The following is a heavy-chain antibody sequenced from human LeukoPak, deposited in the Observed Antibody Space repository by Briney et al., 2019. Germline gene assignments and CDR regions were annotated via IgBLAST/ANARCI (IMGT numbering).Heavy chain of an antibody. CDR1: EFTFSSYS. V-gene: IGHV3-48*01. Sequence: PGRSLRLSCAASEFTFSSYSMNWVRQAPGKGLEWVSYISSSSSSKYYADSVKGRFTISRDNGKNSLYLQMNSLRAEDTAVYYCAREYSSSSGRSFDYWGQGTLVTVSS. D-gene: IGHD6-6*01. CDR3: AREYSSSSGRSFDY. J-gene: IGHJ4*02. CDR2: ISSSSSSK.